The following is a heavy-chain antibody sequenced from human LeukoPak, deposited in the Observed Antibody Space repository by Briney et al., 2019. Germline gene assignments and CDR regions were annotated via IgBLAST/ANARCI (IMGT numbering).Heavy chain of an antibody. CDR2: IIPIFGTA. CDR3: ALFSSTLRSP. Sequence: SVKVSCKASGYTFTSYYMHWVRQAPGQGLEWMGGIIPIFGTANYAQKFQGRVTITMDESTSTAYMELSSLRSEDTAVYYCALFSSTLRSPWGQGTLVTVSS. D-gene: IGHD6-13*01. J-gene: IGHJ5*02. CDR1: GYTFTSYY. V-gene: IGHV1-69*05.